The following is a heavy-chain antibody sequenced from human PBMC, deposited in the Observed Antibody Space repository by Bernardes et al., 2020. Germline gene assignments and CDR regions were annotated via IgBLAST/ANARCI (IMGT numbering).Heavy chain of an antibody. D-gene: IGHD4-17*01. J-gene: IGHJ4*02. V-gene: IGHV1-18*01. CDR3: ARGVHDYGDYVFPSLDY. Sequence: ASVKVSCKASGYTFTSYGISWVRQAPGQGLEWMGWISAYNGNTNYAQKLQGRVTMTTDTSTSTAYMELRSLRSDDTAVYYCARGVHDYGDYVFPSLDYWGQGTLVTVSS. CDR1: GYTFTSYG. CDR2: ISAYNGNT.